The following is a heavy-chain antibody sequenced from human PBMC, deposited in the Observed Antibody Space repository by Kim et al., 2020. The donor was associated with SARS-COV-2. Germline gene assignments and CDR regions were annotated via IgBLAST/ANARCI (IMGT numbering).Heavy chain of an antibody. J-gene: IGHJ6*02. CDR1: GGTFSSYA. Sequence: SVKVSCKASGGTFSSYAISWVRQAPGQGLEWMGGIIPIFGTANYAQKFQGRVTITADESTSTAYMELSSLRSEDTAVYYCARAGSTVDIVAADHYYYYYGMDVWGQGTTVTVSS. CDR2: IIPIFGTA. CDR3: ARAGSTVDIVAADHYYYYYGMDV. D-gene: IGHD5-12*01. V-gene: IGHV1-69*13.